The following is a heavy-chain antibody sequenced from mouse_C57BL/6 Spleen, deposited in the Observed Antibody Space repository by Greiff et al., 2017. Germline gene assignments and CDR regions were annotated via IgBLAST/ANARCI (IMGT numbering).Heavy chain of an antibody. D-gene: IGHD2-4*01. J-gene: IGHJ1*03. V-gene: IGHV5-9*01. CDR1: GFTFSSYT. Sequence: EVKLMESGGGLVKPGGSLKLSCAASGFTFSSYTMSWVRQTPEKRLEWVATISGGGGNTYYPDSVKGRFTISRDNAKNTLYMQMSSLRSEDTALYYCARGENYDYDKRYWYFDVWGTGTTVTVSS. CDR2: ISGGGGNT. CDR3: ARGENYDYDKRYWYFDV.